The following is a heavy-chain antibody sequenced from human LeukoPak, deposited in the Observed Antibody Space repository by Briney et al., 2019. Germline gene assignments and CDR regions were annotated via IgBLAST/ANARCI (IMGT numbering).Heavy chain of an antibody. CDR3: ATWTGRGYLFDY. V-gene: IGHV1-69*05. Sequence: SSVRVSCKASGGTFSSYAISWVRQAPGQGLEWMGGIIPIFGTANYAQKFQGRVTITTDESTSTAYMELSSLRSEDTAVYYCATWTGRGYLFDYWDQGTLVTVSS. D-gene: IGHD3/OR15-3a*01. CDR1: GGTFSSYA. J-gene: IGHJ4*02. CDR2: IIPIFGTA.